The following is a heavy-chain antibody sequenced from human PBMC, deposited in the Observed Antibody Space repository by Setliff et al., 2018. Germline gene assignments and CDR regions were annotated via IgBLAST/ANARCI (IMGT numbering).Heavy chain of an antibody. J-gene: IGHJ3*02. Sequence: SVKVSCKASGGTFNSYAISWVRQAPGQGLEWMGGIIPIFGSANYARKFQGRVTVTADESTSTVYLEVSSLRSEDTAVYFCARDRFYNSWSGTSITAPHDAFDIWGQGTMVTVSS. D-gene: IGHD3-3*01. V-gene: IGHV1-69*13. CDR1: GGTFNSYA. CDR2: IIPIFGSA. CDR3: ARDRFYNSWSGTSITAPHDAFDI.